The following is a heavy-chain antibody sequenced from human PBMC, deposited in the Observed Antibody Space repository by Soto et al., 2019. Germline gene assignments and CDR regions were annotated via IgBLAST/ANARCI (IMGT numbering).Heavy chain of an antibody. V-gene: IGHV3-74*01. J-gene: IGHJ4*02. D-gene: IGHD6-19*01. CDR3: ARAQAVAGTGGYY. Sequence: VGSVRLSCAASGFTFNTYWMHWVRQAPGKGLVWVSRISGDGSSTSYADSVKGRFTISRDNAKNTVYLQMNSLRAEDTAVYYCARAQAVAGTGGYYWGQGTVVTVSS. CDR1: GFTFNTYW. CDR2: ISGDGSST.